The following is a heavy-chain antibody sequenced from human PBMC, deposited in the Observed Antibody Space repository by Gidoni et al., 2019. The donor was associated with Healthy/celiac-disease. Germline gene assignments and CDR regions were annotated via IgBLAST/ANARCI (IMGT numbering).Heavy chain of an antibody. CDR2: IKSKTDGGTT. CDR3: TTGPEAYCGGDCQDFDY. CDR1: GFTFSNAW. Sequence: EVQLVESGGGLVKPGGSLRLSCAASGFTFSNAWLNWVRQAPGKGLEWVGRIKSKTDGGTTDYAAPVKGRFTISRDDSKNTLYLQMNSLKTEDTAVYYCTTGPEAYCGGDCQDFDYWGQGTLVTVSS. J-gene: IGHJ4*02. D-gene: IGHD2-21*02. V-gene: IGHV3-15*07.